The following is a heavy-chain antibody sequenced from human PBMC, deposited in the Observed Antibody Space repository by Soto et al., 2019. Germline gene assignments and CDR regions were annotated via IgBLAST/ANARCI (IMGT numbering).Heavy chain of an antibody. CDR2: IWYDGSNK. D-gene: IGHD4-17*01. CDR1: GFTFSSYG. V-gene: IGHV3-33*01. CDR3: AREGTVRDAFDI. Sequence: QVQLVESGGGVVQPGRSLRLSCAVSGFTFSSYGMHWVRQAPGKGLEWVAVIWYDGSNKYYADSVKGRFTISRDNSKNTLYLQMNSLRAEDKAVYYCAREGTVRDAFDIWGQGTMVTVSS. J-gene: IGHJ3*02.